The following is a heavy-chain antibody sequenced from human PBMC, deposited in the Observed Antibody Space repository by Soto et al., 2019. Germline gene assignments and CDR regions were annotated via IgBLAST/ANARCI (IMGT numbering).Heavy chain of an antibody. D-gene: IGHD2-21*01. Sequence: GGSLRLSCAASGFTFSSYWMSWVRQAPGKGLEWVANIKQDGSEKSYVDSVKGRSTISRDNAKNSLYLQMNSLRVEDTAVYYCAILDGYKPHYWGQGTLVTVAS. J-gene: IGHJ4*02. V-gene: IGHV3-7*02. CDR2: IKQDGSEK. CDR1: GFTFSSYW. CDR3: AILDGYKPHY.